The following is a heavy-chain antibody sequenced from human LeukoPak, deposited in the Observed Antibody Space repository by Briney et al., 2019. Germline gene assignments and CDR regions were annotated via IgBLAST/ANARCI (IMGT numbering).Heavy chain of an antibody. Sequence: SETLSLTCTVSGGSISGCYWTWIRQPPGKGLEWIGYVYHSGGTSYNPSLKSRVTIAVDTSKNQFSLKLTSVTTADTAVYYCARDNADYASGGDWFDPWGQGTLVTVSS. D-gene: IGHD3-10*01. J-gene: IGHJ5*02. CDR2: VYHSGGT. CDR3: ARDNADYASGGDWFDP. CDR1: GGSISGCY. V-gene: IGHV4-59*01.